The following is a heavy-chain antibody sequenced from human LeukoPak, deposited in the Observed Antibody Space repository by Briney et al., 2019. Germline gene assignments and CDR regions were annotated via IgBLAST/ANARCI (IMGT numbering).Heavy chain of an antibody. CDR1: GGSISSYY. D-gene: IGHD3-22*01. CDR3: ARGNMIVDYYFDY. V-gene: IGHV4-59*12. J-gene: IGHJ4*02. CDR2: IYHSGST. Sequence: SETLSLTCTVSGGSISSYYWSWIRQPPGKGLEWIGYIYHSGSTYYNPSLKSRVTISVDRSKNQFSLKLSSVTAADTAVYYCARGNMIVDYYFDYWGQGTLVTVSS.